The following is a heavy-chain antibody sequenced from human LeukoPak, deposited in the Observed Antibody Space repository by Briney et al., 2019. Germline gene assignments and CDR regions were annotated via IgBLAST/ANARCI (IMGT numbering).Heavy chain of an antibody. V-gene: IGHV3-30*02. D-gene: IGHD5-18*01. J-gene: IGHJ4*02. CDR1: GFTFSSYG. Sequence: GGSLRLSCAASGFTFSSYGMHWVRQAPGKGLERVAFIRYDGSNKYYADSLKGRFTISRDNSKNTVYLQMDSLRAEDSAVYYCAKNAGYSYGLYYFDYWGQGTLVTVSS. CDR3: AKNAGYSYGLYYFDY. CDR2: IRYDGSNK.